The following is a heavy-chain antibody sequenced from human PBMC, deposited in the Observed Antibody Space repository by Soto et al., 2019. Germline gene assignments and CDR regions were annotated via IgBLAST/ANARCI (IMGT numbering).Heavy chain of an antibody. Sequence: GGSRRLSCAAPGFTFSSYWVHWVRQPPGKGLVWVSRINTDGSRTNYAGSVQGRFTISRDNANNRLYLQMNSLRAEDTAVYYCVRDQGYSYGDYWGQGTLVTVSS. CDR1: GFTFSSYW. CDR3: VRDQGYSYGDY. D-gene: IGHD5-18*01. V-gene: IGHV3-74*01. CDR2: INTDGSRT. J-gene: IGHJ4*02.